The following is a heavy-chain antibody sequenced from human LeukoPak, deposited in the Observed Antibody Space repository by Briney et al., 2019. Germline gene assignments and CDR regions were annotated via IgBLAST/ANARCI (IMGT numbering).Heavy chain of an antibody. D-gene: IGHD3-16*02. CDR2: ISGDGGST. V-gene: IGHV3-43*02. J-gene: IGHJ4*02. CDR3: AKGLRLGELSLYRPFDY. CDR1: GFTFDDYA. Sequence: PGESLRLSCAASGFTFDDYAMHWVRQAPGKGLEWVSLISGDGGSTYYADSVKGRFTISRDNSKNSLYLQMNSLRTEDTALYYCAKGLRLGELSLYRPFDYWGQGTLVTVPS.